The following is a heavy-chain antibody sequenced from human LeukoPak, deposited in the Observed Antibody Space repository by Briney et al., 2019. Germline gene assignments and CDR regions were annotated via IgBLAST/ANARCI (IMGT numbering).Heavy chain of an antibody. V-gene: IGHV1-18*01. CDR2: ISAYNGNT. Sequence: ASVNVSCKASGYTFTSYGISWVRQAPGQGLEWMGWISAYNGNTNYAQKFQGRVTMTRDTSISTAYMELSRLRSDDTAVYYCARGWNYGLYYYYMDVWGKGTTVTVSS. D-gene: IGHD1-7*01. CDR1: GYTFTSYG. CDR3: ARGWNYGLYYYYMDV. J-gene: IGHJ6*03.